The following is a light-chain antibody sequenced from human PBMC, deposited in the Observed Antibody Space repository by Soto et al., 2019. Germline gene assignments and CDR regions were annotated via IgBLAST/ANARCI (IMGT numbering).Light chain of an antibody. CDR3: SSYAGSNNLGV. CDR2: EVS. Sequence: QSALTQPPSASGSPGQSVTISCTGTSSDVGGYNYVSWYQQHPGKAPKLMIYEVSKRPSGVPDRFSGSKSGNTASLTVSGLQAEDEAAYYCSSYAGSNNLGVFGGGTKLTVL. V-gene: IGLV2-8*01. CDR1: SSDVGGYNY. J-gene: IGLJ2*01.